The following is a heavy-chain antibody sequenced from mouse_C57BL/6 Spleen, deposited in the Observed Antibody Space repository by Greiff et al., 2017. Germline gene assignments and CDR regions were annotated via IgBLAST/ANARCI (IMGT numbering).Heavy chain of an antibody. Sequence: EVKLQESGPELVKPGASVKIPCKASGYTFTDYNLDWVKQSNGKSLEWIGDINPNNGGTIYNQKFKGKATLTVDKSSSTAYMELRSLTSEDTAVYYCARSGVTTTLDVWGTGTTVTVAS. J-gene: IGHJ1*03. CDR2: INPNNGGT. CDR3: ARSGVTTTLDV. D-gene: IGHD2-2*01. V-gene: IGHV1-18*01. CDR1: GYTFTDYN.